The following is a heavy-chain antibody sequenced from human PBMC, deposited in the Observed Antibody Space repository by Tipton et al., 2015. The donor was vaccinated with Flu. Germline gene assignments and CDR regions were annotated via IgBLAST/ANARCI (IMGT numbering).Heavy chain of an antibody. D-gene: IGHD6-19*01. CDR3: ASAPTDSSGFYDY. CDR2: IWYDGSNK. CDR1: GFTFSSYG. J-gene: IGHJ4*02. V-gene: IGHV3-33*01. Sequence: SLRLSCAASGFTFSSYGMHWVRQAPGKGLEWVAVIWYDGSNKYYADSVKGRFTISRDNSKNTLYLQMNSLRAEDTAVYYCASAPTDSSGFYDYWGQGTLVTVSS.